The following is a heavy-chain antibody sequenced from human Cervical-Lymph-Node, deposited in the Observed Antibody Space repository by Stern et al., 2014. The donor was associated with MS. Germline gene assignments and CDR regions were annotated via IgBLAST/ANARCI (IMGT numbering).Heavy chain of an antibody. Sequence: QVQLGQSGAEVKKPGASVKVSCQTSGYTFTGYYLHWVRQAPGPGLEWMGRINANNGATDFSLKLKDRVTMTRDTSTNTVHMDLNSLISNDTAVYYCARDRGGWFPNPLDYWGQGTLVTVSA. V-gene: IGHV1-2*06. CDR1: GYTFTGYY. CDR3: ARDRGGWFPNPLDY. D-gene: IGHD6-19*01. CDR2: INANNGAT. J-gene: IGHJ4*02.